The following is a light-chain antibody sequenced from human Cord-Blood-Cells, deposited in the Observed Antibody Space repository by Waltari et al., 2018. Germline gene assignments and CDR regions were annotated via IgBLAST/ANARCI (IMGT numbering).Light chain of an antibody. J-gene: IGKJ1*01. CDR2: AAS. CDR1: QGISNY. CDR3: QKYNSAPWT. Sequence: DIQMTQSPSSLSASVGDRVTITCRTSQGISNYLAWYQQKPGKVPKLLIYAASTLQSGVPSRFSGSGSVTDFTLANSSLQPEDVATYYCQKYNSAPWTFGQGTKVEIK. V-gene: IGKV1-27*01.